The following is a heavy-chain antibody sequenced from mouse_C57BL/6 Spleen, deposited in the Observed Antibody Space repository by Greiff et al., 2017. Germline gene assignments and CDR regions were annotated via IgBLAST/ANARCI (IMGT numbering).Heavy chain of an antibody. CDR2: FDPSVIYT. Sequence: QVQLQQPGAELVKPGASVKLSCKASGYTFTSYWMQWVKQRPGQGLAWIGEFDPSVIYTNYNQKFKGKATLTVDTSSSTAYMQLSSLTSEDSAVYYCANVIYAMDYWGQGTSVTVAS. CDR3: ANVIYAMDY. V-gene: IGHV1-50*01. CDR1: GYTFTSYW. J-gene: IGHJ4*01.